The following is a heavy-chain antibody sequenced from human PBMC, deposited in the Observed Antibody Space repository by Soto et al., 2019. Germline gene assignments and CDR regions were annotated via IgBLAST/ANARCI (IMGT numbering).Heavy chain of an antibody. Sequence: PGGSLRLSCAASGFPFRSSVVHWVRQAPGKGLERVAVISSDETNEDYADSVKGRFTISRDNSKNTLYLQMNSLRVEDTAVYYCARGLIKLAGGAFDIWGQGTMVTVSS. CDR1: GFPFRSSV. J-gene: IGHJ3*02. CDR2: ISSDETNE. CDR3: ARGLIKLAGGAFDI. V-gene: IGHV3-33*01. D-gene: IGHD3-16*01.